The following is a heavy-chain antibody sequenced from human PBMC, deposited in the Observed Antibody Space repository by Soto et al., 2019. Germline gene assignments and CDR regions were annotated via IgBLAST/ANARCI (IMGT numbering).Heavy chain of an antibody. D-gene: IGHD3-10*01. CDR1: GGSISSGGYY. CDR2: IYYSGGT. J-gene: IGHJ4*02. CDR3: ALRDSHGSFDS. V-gene: IGHV4-31*03. Sequence: TLSLTCTVSGGSISSGGYYWSWIRQHPGKGLEWIGYIYYSGGTFYNSSLNSRVTISVDTSENQVSLKLSSVSAADTAVYYCALRDSHGSFDSWGQGTLVTVSS.